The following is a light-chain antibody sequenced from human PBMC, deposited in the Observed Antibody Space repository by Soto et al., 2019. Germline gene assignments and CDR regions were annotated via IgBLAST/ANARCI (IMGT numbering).Light chain of an antibody. CDR2: RDS. J-gene: IGLJ2*01. V-gene: IGLV3-9*01. CDR1: NIGSKN. Sequence: SYERTQPLSVSVALGQTARIPCGGNNIGSKNVQWFQQKPGQAPVLVIFRDSIRPSEIPERFSGSNSGNTATLTISRAQVGDEGDYFCQVWDNFTAVFGGGTKVTVL. CDR3: QVWDNFTAV.